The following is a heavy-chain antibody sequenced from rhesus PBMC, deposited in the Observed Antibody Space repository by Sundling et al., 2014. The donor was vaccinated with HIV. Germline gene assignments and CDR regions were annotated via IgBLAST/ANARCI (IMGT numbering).Heavy chain of an antibody. CDR1: GFTFSNSW. CDR2: IKRKADGETA. CDR3: TTEAYEDDYGYYYTLINY. D-gene: IGHD3-9*01. J-gene: IGHJ4*01. Sequence: EVQLVESGAGLVQPGGSLRLSCAASGFTFSNSWMSWVRQAPGKGLEWVARIKRKADGETADYAASVKGRFTISRDDSKNTLYLQMNSLKTEDTAVYYCTTEAYEDDYGYYYTLINYWGRGSPGHRLL. V-gene: IGHV3-30*02.